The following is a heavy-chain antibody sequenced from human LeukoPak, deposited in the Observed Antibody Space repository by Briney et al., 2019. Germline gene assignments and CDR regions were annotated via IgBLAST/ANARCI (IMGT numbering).Heavy chain of an antibody. Sequence: GGSLRLSCAASGFTFSSYGIHWVRQAPGKGLEWVAFIWYDGSNEYYADSVKGRFTISRDNSKNTVYLQMNSLRAEDTAVYYCARDLWTGIFDNWGQGTLVTVSS. J-gene: IGHJ4*02. D-gene: IGHD3/OR15-3a*01. V-gene: IGHV3-33*01. CDR3: ARDLWTGIFDN. CDR1: GFTFSSYG. CDR2: IWYDGSNE.